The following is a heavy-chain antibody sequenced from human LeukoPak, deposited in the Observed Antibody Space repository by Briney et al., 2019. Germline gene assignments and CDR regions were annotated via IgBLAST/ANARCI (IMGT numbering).Heavy chain of an antibody. CDR2: IYTSGST. V-gene: IGHV4-61*02. D-gene: IGHD3-3*01. Sequence: SQTLSLTCTVSGGSISSGSYDWGWIRQPGGKGLEWIGRIYTSGSTKYNPSLKSRITISVDTSNTQFSLKLSSVTAADTAVYYCARVTPYDFWSGYYLDYWGQGTLVTVSS. CDR1: GGSISSGSYD. J-gene: IGHJ4*02. CDR3: ARVTPYDFWSGYYLDY.